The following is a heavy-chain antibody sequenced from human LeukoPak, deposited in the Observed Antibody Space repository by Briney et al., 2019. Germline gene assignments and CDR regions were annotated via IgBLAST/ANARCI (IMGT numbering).Heavy chain of an antibody. CDR3: ARDDFYCSSTSCYYNYMDV. J-gene: IGHJ6*03. D-gene: IGHD2-2*01. CDR1: GGSFSSHY. CDR2: IYYSGST. Sequence: SETLSLTCTVSGGSFSSHYWSWIRQPPGKGLEWIGYIYYSGSTNYNPSLKSRVTISVDTSKNQFSLKLSSVTAADTAVYYCARDDFYCSSTSCYYNYMDVWGKGTTVTVSS. V-gene: IGHV4-59*11.